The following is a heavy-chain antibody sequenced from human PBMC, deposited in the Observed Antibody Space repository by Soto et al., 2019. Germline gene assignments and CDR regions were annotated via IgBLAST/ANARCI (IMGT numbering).Heavy chain of an antibody. D-gene: IGHD6-19*01. J-gene: IGHJ4*02. CDR1: GGTFSTYA. V-gene: IGHV1-69*01. CDR2: IIPLFGTA. CDR3: ARPKGTYSSGYYYFDF. Sequence: QVQLEQSGGEVKQPGSSVRVSCKTSGGTFSTYAINWVRQAPGQGLEWMGAIIPLFGTADYSQKFQGRVTITADEYTSTAYMELSRLRFDDTAVYFCARPKGTYSSGYYYFDFWGQGTLVTVSS.